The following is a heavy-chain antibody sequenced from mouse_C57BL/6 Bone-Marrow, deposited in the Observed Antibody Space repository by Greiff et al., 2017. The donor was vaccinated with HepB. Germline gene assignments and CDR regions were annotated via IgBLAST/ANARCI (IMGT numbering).Heavy chain of an antibody. Sequence: QVQLQQPGAELVMPGASVKLSCKASGYTFTSYWMHWVKQRPGQGLEWIGEINPSDSYTNYNQKFKGKSTLTVDKSSSTAYMQLSSLTSEDYAVYYCARQLAYYGSSNVGFAYWGQGTLVTVSS. J-gene: IGHJ3*01. D-gene: IGHD1-1*01. V-gene: IGHV1-69*01. CDR1: GYTFTSYW. CDR3: ARQLAYYGSSNVGFAY. CDR2: INPSDSYT.